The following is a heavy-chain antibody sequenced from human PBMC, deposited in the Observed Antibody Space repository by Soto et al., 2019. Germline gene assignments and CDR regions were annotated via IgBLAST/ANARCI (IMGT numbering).Heavy chain of an antibody. J-gene: IGHJ4*02. CDR2: IIPIFGTA. V-gene: IGHV1-69*12. Sequence: QVQLVQSGAEVKKPGSSVKVSCKASVGTFSSYAISWVRQAPGQGLEWMGGIIPIFGTANYAQKFQGRVTITADESTSTAYMELSSLRSEDTAVYYCARESRSCSGGSCYFLPGIDYWGQGTLVTVSS. CDR3: ARESRSCSGGSCYFLPGIDY. CDR1: VGTFSSYA. D-gene: IGHD2-15*01.